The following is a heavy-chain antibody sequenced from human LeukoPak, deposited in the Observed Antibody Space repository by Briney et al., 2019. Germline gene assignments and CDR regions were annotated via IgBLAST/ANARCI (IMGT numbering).Heavy chain of an antibody. Sequence: PSETLSLTCAVSGGSISSSSYYWGWIRQPPGKGLEWIGSIYYSGSTYYNPSLKSRVTISVDTSKNQFSLKLSSVTAADTAVYYCARQIYYYDSSGYYYPDYWGQGTLVTVSS. J-gene: IGHJ4*02. D-gene: IGHD3-22*01. V-gene: IGHV4-39*01. CDR1: GGSISSSSYY. CDR3: ARQIYYYDSSGYYYPDY. CDR2: IYYSGST.